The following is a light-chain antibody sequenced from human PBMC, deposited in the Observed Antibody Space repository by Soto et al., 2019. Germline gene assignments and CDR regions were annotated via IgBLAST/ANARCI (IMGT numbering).Light chain of an antibody. Sequence: EIVMTQSPATLSVSPGERATLSCRASQSVSSNFAWYQQKPGQAPRLLIYGAATSATGIPARFSGSRSGTEFTLTISSLQSEDFAVYYCQQYNNWPPITFGQGTRLEIK. J-gene: IGKJ5*01. CDR1: QSVSSN. CDR3: QQYNNWPPIT. CDR2: GAA. V-gene: IGKV3-15*01.